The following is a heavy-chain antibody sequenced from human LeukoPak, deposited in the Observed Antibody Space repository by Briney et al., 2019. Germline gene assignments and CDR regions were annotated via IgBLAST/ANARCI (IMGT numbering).Heavy chain of an antibody. J-gene: IGHJ4*02. Sequence: SETLSLTCTVSGGSISSSNYGWGWLRQPPGQGLEWIGSIFYSGSTYYTPSLKSRVTISVDTSKNQFSLKLRSVTAVDTAVYYCARRRGDRGYDWGQGTLVIVSS. D-gene: IGHD1-1*01. CDR3: ARRRGDRGYD. V-gene: IGHV4-39*01. CDR1: GGSISSSNYG. CDR2: IFYSGST.